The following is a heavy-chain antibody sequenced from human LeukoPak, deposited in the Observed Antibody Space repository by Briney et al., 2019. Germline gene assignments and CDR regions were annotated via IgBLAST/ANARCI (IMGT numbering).Heavy chain of an antibody. J-gene: IGHJ3*02. CDR3: ARRSIGYCSSTSCYKGKKAAFDI. CDR1: GGSISSYY. Sequence: SETLSPTCTVSGGSISSYYWSWIRQPPGKGLEWIGYIYYSGSTNYNPSLKSRVTISVDTSKNQFSLKLSSVTAADTAVYYCARRSIGYCSSTSCYKGKKAAFDIWGQGTMVTVSS. V-gene: IGHV4-59*01. CDR2: IYYSGST. D-gene: IGHD2-2*02.